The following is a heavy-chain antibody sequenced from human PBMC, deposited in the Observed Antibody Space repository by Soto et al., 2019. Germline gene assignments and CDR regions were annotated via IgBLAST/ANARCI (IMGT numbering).Heavy chain of an antibody. D-gene: IGHD3-3*01. Sequence: SETLSLTCAVSGGSISHYYWSWIRQPAGKGLEWIGRIYSGGSTNYNPSLKSRVTMSVDTSKNQFSLNLNSVTAADAAIYFCARDSEWYHFDSWGRGTQVTVSS. J-gene: IGHJ4*02. CDR2: IYSGGST. CDR3: ARDSEWYHFDS. CDR1: GGSISHYY. V-gene: IGHV4-4*07.